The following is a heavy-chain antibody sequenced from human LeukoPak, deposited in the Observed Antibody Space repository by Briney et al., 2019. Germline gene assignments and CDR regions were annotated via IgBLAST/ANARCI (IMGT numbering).Heavy chain of an antibody. J-gene: IGHJ6*04. Sequence: PSETLSLTCTVSGGSITRFYWSWIRQPPGQGLEWIGYIYYSGSTNSNPSLKSRVTISVDTSKNQFSLKLSSVTAADTAVYYWARDRSSGPMDVWGKGTTVTVSS. CDR3: ARDRSSGPMDV. D-gene: IGHD3-10*01. CDR1: GGSITRFY. CDR2: IYYSGST. V-gene: IGHV4-59*01.